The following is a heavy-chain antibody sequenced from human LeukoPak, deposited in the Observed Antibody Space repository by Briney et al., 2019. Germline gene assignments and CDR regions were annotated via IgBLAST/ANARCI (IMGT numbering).Heavy chain of an antibody. V-gene: IGHV1-69*06. J-gene: IGHJ4*02. D-gene: IGHD3-10*01. CDR1: GGTFSSYA. Sequence: SVKVSCKASGGTFSSYAISWVRQAPGQGLEWMGGIIPIFGTANYAQKFQGRVTITADKSTSTAYMELSSLRSEDTAVYYCAVVLWFGEKPFDYWGQGTLVTVSS. CDR2: IIPIFGTA. CDR3: AVVLWFGEKPFDY.